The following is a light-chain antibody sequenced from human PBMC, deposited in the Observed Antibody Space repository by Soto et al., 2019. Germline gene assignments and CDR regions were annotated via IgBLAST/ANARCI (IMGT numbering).Light chain of an antibody. CDR2: EVT. CDR1: SSDVGGYDY. J-gene: IGLJ1*01. CDR3: SSYAGSRNFV. Sequence: QSALTQPPSASGSPGQSVTISCTGTSSDVGGYDYVSWYQQHPGKAPKLMIYEVTKRPSGVPDRFSGSKSGNTASLTVSGLQAEDEADYYCSSYAGSRNFVLGTGTK. V-gene: IGLV2-8*01.